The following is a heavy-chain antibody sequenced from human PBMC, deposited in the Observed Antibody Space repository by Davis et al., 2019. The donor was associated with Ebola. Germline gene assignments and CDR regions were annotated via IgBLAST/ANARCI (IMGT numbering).Heavy chain of an antibody. V-gene: IGHV3-30*03. J-gene: IGHJ4*02. CDR1: GFTFSVYG. Sequence: PGGSLRLSCAPSGFTFSVYGMHWVRQAPGKGLEWVAVVSYDGSNKYYADSVKGRFTISRDNSRNTLYLQMNSLRAEDTAVYYCVRDSIEGATTFDYWGQGTLVTVSS. CDR3: VRDSIEGATTFDY. CDR2: VSYDGSNK. D-gene: IGHD1-26*01.